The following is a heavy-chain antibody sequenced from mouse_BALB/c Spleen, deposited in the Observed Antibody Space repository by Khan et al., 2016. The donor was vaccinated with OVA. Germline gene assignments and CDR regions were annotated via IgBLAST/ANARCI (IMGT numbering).Heavy chain of an antibody. V-gene: IGHV2-6-7*01. Sequence: QVQLKQSGPGLVAPSQSLSITCTVSGFSLTGYGVNWVRQPPGKGLEWLGMIWGDGRTDYNSALKSRLSISKDNSKSQGFLKMNSLQTDDTARYYGARGVYYYGSRTMDYWGQGTSVTVSA. CDR1: GFSLTGYG. CDR2: IWGDGRT. D-gene: IGHD1-1*01. J-gene: IGHJ4*01. CDR3: ARGVYYYGSRTMDY.